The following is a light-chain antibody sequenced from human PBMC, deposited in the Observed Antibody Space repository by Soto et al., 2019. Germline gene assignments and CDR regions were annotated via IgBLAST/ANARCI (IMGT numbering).Light chain of an antibody. Sequence: QSALTQPASVSGSPGQSITISCNGTSSDVGSYNLVSWYQQHPGKAPKLMIYEVNKRPSGVPDRFSGSKSGNTASLTVSGLQAEDEADYYCSSYAGSSNVFGTGTKLTVL. CDR2: EVN. J-gene: IGLJ1*01. CDR1: SSDVGSYNL. CDR3: SSYAGSSNV. V-gene: IGLV2-14*02.